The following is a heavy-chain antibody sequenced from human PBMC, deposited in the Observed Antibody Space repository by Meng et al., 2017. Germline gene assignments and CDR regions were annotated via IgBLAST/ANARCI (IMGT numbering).Heavy chain of an antibody. J-gene: IGHJ4*02. CDR1: GGTFSSYA. CDR2: INPNGGGT. CDR3: ARDSATGDF. V-gene: IGHV1-2*06. Sequence: QVQLVQSGAGVKKPGSSVKVSCKASGGTFSSYAISWVRQAPGQGLEWMGRINPNGGGTNYAQKFQGRVTMTRDTSISTAYMELSRLISDDTAVYYCARDSATGDFWGQGTLVTVSS. D-gene: IGHD5-12*01.